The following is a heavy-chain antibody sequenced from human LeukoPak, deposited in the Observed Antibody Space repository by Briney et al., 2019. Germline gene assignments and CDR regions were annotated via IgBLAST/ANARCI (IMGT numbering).Heavy chain of an antibody. J-gene: IGHJ4*02. Sequence: PGGSLRLSCEVSGFTFSHYGMSWVRQAPGKGPEWVAGFNGRGDSTYYAESVRGRFTISRDTSKNTLYLQVSSLRVEDTAVYYCARDPYYYDSSAFYPFDYWGQGTLVTVSP. V-gene: IGHV3-23*01. CDR2: FNGRGDST. CDR1: GFTFSHYG. CDR3: ARDPYYYDSSAFYPFDY. D-gene: IGHD3-22*01.